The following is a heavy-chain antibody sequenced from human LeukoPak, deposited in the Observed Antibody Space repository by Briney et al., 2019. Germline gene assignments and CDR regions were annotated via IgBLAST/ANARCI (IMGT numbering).Heavy chain of an antibody. CDR1: VFTLCEHH. CDR2: MREKPHSYST. J-gene: IGHJ4*02. Sequence: GVSLSLSCTLWVFTLCEHHVLGVPGSPEGGVVGGARMREKPHSYSTEYAASVKGRFTISRDDSKNSLYLQMSSLKTEDTAVYYCARGFRYGSNWGSDYWGQGTLVTVSS. V-gene: IGHV3-72*01. D-gene: IGHD3-16*01. CDR3: ARGFRYGSNWGSDY.